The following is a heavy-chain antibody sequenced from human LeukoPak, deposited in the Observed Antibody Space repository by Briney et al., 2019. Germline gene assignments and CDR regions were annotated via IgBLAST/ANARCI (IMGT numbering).Heavy chain of an antibody. Sequence: GGSLRLSCAASGLTFSSYAMSWVRQAPGKGLEWVSAISGSGGSTYYADSVKGRFTISRDNSKNTLYLQMNSLRAEDTAVYYCAKDSDYDFWSGYYTGGGFDYWGQGTLVTVSS. CDR2: ISGSGGST. CDR3: AKDSDYDFWSGYYTGGGFDY. CDR1: GLTFSSYA. V-gene: IGHV3-23*01. D-gene: IGHD3-3*01. J-gene: IGHJ4*02.